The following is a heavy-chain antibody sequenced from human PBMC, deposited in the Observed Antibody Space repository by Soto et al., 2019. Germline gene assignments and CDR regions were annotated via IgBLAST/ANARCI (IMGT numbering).Heavy chain of an antibody. CDR3: AKDIYYDSSGYYYDYFDY. CDR2: ISGSGGST. V-gene: IGHV3-23*01. CDR1: GFTFSSYA. D-gene: IGHD3-22*01. Sequence: PXGFLRLSCGAPGFTFSSYAMSWVRQAPGKGLEWVSAISGSGGSTYYADSVKGRFTISRDNSKNTLYLQMNSLRAEDTAVYYCAKDIYYDSSGYYYDYFDYWGQGTLVTVPS. J-gene: IGHJ4*02.